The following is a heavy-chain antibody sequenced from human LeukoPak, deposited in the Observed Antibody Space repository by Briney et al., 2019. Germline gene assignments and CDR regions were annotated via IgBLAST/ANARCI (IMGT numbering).Heavy chain of an antibody. J-gene: IGHJ3*02. V-gene: IGHV4-30-2*01. Sequence: SQTLSLTCAVSGGSISSGGYSWSWIRQPPGKGLEWIGYIYRSGSTYYNPSLKSRVTISVDRSKNQFSLKLSSVTAADTAVYYCARSPLIEDAFDIWGQGTMVTVSS. CDR2: IYRSGST. CDR3: ARSPLIEDAFDI. D-gene: IGHD2-21*01. CDR1: GGSISSGGYS.